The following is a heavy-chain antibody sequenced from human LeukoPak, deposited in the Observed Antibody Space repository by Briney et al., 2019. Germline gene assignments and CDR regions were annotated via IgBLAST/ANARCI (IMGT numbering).Heavy chain of an antibody. CDR1: GGSISSYY. J-gene: IGHJ6*03. V-gene: IGHV4-4*07. CDR2: IYTSGST. CDR3: ASEQLGNYYYYMDV. D-gene: IGHD6-6*01. Sequence: SETLSLTCTVSGGSISSYYWSWIRQPAGKGLEWIGRIYTSGSTNYNPSLKSRVTMSVDTSKNQFSLKLSSVTAADMAVYYCASEQLGNYYYYMDVWGKGTTVTVSS.